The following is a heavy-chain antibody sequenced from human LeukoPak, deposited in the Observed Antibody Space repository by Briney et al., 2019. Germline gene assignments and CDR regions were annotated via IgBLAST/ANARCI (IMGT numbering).Heavy chain of an antibody. CDR1: GFTFSSYA. V-gene: IGHV4-39*01. CDR2: IYYSGNT. D-gene: IGHD1-7*01. CDR3: ARFHYQELYDY. Sequence: GSLRLSCAASGFTFSSYAMSWIRQPPGKGLEWIGSIYYSGNTYYNPSLKSRVTISVDTSKNQFSLKLSSVTAADTAVYYCARFHYQELYDYWGQGTLVTVSS. J-gene: IGHJ4*02.